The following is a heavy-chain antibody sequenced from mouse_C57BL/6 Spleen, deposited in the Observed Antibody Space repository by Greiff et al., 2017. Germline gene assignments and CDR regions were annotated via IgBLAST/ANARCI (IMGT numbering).Heavy chain of an antibody. CDR2: INPSSGYT. CDR3: ARPLFTHEGYFDV. J-gene: IGHJ1*03. V-gene: IGHV1-7*01. Sequence: QVQLQQSGAELAKPGASVKLSCKASGYTFTSYWMHWVKQRPGQGLEWIGYINPSSGYTKYNQKFKDKATLTADKSSSTAYMQLSSLTYEDSAVXYCARPLFTHEGYFDVWGTGTTVTVSS. D-gene: IGHD1-1*01. CDR1: GYTFTSYW.